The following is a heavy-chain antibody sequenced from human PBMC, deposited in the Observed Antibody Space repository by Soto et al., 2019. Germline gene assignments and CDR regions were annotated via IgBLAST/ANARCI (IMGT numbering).Heavy chain of an antibody. V-gene: IGHV3-11*06. CDR2: ISPGSRYP. J-gene: IGHJ5*02. Sequence: PGGSLRLSCAGSGFTFGDSYMSWIRQAPGKGLEWLSYISPGSRYPAYADSVKGRFTISRDNAKRSLYLQMMSLTAEDTAIYYCVRGGGGGLFDPWGQGAMVTVSS. CDR1: GFTFGDSY. CDR3: VRGGGGGLFDP. D-gene: IGHD2-15*01.